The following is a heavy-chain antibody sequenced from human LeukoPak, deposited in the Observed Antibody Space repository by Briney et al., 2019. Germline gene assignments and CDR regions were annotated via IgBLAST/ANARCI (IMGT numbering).Heavy chain of an antibody. CDR3: ARRRAWNRSYFDY. V-gene: IGHV4-34*01. CDR2: INHSGST. J-gene: IGHJ4*02. Sequence: PGGSLRLSCAASGFTFSYHWMTWVRQAPGKGLEWIGEINHSGSTNYNPSLKSRVTISVDTSKNQFSLKLSSVTAADTAVYYCARRRAWNRSYFDYWGQGTLVTVSS. CDR1: GFTFSYHW. D-gene: IGHD1-1*01.